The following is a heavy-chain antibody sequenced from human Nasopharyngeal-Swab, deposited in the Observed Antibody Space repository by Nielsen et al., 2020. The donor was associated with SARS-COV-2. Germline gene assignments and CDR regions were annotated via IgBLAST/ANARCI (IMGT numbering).Heavy chain of an antibody. CDR3: ARENWQLANVFDI. CDR1: GASMSGYS. D-gene: IGHD6-19*01. Sequence: SCTVSGASMSGYSWSWIRQPPGKGLEWIAFMYDNEYTNYNPSLRGRATISLDTSKNQFSLKVTSVTAADTAVYYCARENWQLANVFDIWGQGTMVTVSS. V-gene: IGHV4-59*01. CDR2: MYDNEYT. J-gene: IGHJ3*02.